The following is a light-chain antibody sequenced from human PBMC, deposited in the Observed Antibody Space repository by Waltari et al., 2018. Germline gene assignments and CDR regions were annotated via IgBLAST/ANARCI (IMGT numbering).Light chain of an antibody. V-gene: IGKV3-20*01. J-gene: IGKJ4*01. CDR3: QQYAISLT. CDR1: QTIYSTY. CDR2: DTS. Sequence: EIVLTQSPGTLSLSPGERATLSCRASQTIYSTYLAWYQQKPGQAPRLLIYDTSSRATGIPDRFIGSGSGTDFTLTISSLESEDFAVYYCQQYAISLTFSGGTKVEIK.